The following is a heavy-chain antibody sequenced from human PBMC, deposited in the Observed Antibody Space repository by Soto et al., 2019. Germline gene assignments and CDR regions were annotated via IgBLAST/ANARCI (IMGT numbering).Heavy chain of an antibody. CDR1: GLIFSDYH. V-gene: IGHV3-72*01. D-gene: IGHD6-19*01. CDR3: AMLGGWSGGSSGMDV. CDR2: IRRKANSYTI. J-gene: IGHJ6*02. Sequence: EVQLVESGGGLVQPGGSLRLSCAASGLIFSDYHMDWVRQAPGKGLEWVGRIRRKANSYTIEYAASVKGRFTISRDDSKSSLYLQMNSLKSEDTAVYYCAMLGGWSGGSSGMDVWGQGTTVTVSS.